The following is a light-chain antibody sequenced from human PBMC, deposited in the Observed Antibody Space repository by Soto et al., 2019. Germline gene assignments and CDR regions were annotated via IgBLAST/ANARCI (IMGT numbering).Light chain of an antibody. CDR1: KLGDKY. J-gene: IGLJ2*01. Sequence: SYELTQPPSVSVSPGQTASITCSGDKLGDKYACWYQQKPGQSPVLVIYQNSKRPSGIPERFSGSNSGNTATLTISGTQAMVEADYYCQAWGSSTVVFGGGTKLTVL. V-gene: IGLV3-1*01. CDR2: QNS. CDR3: QAWGSSTVV.